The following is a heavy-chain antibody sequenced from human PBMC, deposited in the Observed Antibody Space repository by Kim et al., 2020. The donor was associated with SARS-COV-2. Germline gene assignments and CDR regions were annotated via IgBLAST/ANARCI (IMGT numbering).Heavy chain of an antibody. D-gene: IGHD6-6*01. J-gene: IGHJ5*02. V-gene: IGHV3-48*02. Sequence: SVQGRFTISRDNAKNSLYLQMNSLRDEDTAVYYCARDSSIAARRSPFDPWGQGTLVTVSS. CDR3: ARDSSIAARRSPFDP.